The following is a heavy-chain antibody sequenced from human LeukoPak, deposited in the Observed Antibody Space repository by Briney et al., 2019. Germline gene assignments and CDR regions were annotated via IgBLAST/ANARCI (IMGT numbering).Heavy chain of an antibody. D-gene: IGHD3-9*01. J-gene: IGHJ4*02. Sequence: SETLSLTCTVFGGSISSYYWSWIRKPPGKGLEWIGYIYNSGITNKNPSLKSRVTISGDTSKDQFSLKLSSVTAADTAVYYCARHGDVRYFDWLKDGFDYWGQGTLVTVSS. CDR1: GGSISSYY. CDR2: IYNSGIT. CDR3: ARHGDVRYFDWLKDGFDY. V-gene: IGHV4-4*09.